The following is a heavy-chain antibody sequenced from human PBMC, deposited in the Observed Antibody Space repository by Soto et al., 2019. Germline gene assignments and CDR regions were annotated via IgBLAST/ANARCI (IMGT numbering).Heavy chain of an antibody. CDR3: ARGYRDGYNYFDY. CDR2: IYHSGST. V-gene: IGHV4-30-2*01. D-gene: IGHD5-12*01. Sequence: SEPLSLTCAVSGGSISSGGYSWSWIRQPPGKGLEWIGYIYHSGSTYYNPSLKSRVTISVDRSKNQFSLKLSSVTAADTAVYYCARGYRDGYNYFDYWGQGTLVTVSS. J-gene: IGHJ4*02. CDR1: GGSISSGGYS.